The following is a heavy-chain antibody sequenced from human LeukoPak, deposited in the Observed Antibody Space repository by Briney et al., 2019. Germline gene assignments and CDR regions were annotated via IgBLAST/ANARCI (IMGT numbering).Heavy chain of an antibody. Sequence: GGSLRLSCAASGFTFSSYSMSWVRQAPGRGLEWVSYISSGSSTIHYADSVKGRFTVSRDNAKNSLYLQMNSLRAEDTAVYYCARDAGGWGYYFDYWGQGTLVTVSS. CDR2: ISSGSSTI. CDR3: ARDAGGWGYYFDY. CDR1: GFTFSSYS. V-gene: IGHV3-48*01. J-gene: IGHJ4*02. D-gene: IGHD3-16*01.